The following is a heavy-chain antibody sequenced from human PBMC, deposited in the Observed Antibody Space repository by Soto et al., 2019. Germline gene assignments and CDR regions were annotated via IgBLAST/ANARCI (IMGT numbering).Heavy chain of an antibody. CDR1: GYSFAGYW. D-gene: IGHD3-22*01. CDR3: ARQIYDSDTGPNFQYYFDS. CDR2: IDPSDSQT. Sequence: ASVKVSCKGSGYSFAGYWITWVRQKPGKGLEWMGRIDPSDSQTYYSPSFRGHVTISVTKSITTVFLQWSSLRASDTAMYYCARQIYDSDTGPNFQYYFDSWGQGTPVTVSS. J-gene: IGHJ4*02. V-gene: IGHV5-10-1*01.